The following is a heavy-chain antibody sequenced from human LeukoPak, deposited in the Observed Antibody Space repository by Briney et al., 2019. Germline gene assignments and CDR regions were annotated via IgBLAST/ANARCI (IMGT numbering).Heavy chain of an antibody. CDR3: ARGFNYGGYYYYYGMDV. V-gene: IGHV3-23*01. CDR2: ISGSGGST. J-gene: IGHJ6*02. CDR1: GFTFSSYA. Sequence: PGGSLRLSCAASGFTFSSYAMSWVRQAPGKGLEWVSAISGSGGSTYYADSVKGRFTISRENAKNSLYLQMNSLRAGDTAVYYCARGFNYGGYYYYYGMDVWGQGTTVTVSS. D-gene: IGHD4-23*01.